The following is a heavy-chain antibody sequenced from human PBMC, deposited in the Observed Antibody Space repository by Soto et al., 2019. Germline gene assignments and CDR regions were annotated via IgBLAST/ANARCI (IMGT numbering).Heavy chain of an antibody. D-gene: IGHD3-22*01. Sequence: GGSRSLSYAASGFTFSSYGMHWVRQAPGKGLEWVAVIWYDGSNKYYADSVKGRFTISRDNSKNTLYLQMNSLRAEDTAVYYCARDLDDSSGYYQPPGDYWGQGTLVTVS. CDR2: IWYDGSNK. J-gene: IGHJ4*02. CDR3: ARDLDDSSGYYQPPGDY. CDR1: GFTFSSYG. V-gene: IGHV3-33*01.